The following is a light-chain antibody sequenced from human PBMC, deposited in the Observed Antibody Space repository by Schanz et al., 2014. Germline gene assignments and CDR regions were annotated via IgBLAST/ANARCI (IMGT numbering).Light chain of an antibody. CDR3: SSYTSSTTLV. CDR2: EGS. Sequence: QSALTQPASVSGSPGQSITISCTGTSSDVGSYNLVSWYQHHPGKAPKLMIYEGSKRPSGVSNRFSGSKSDNTASLTISGLQTEDGADYHCSSYTSSTTLVFGGGTKLTVL. CDR1: SSDVGSYNL. J-gene: IGLJ3*02. V-gene: IGLV2-14*02.